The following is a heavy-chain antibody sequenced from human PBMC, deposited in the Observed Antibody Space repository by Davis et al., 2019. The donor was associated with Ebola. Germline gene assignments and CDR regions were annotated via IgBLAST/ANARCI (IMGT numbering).Heavy chain of an antibody. CDR1: GFTFSSYW. Sequence: SLKISCAASGFTFSSYWMPWVRQAPGKGLEWVSGISWDGDNLIYADSVKGRFTISRDNAKNSLYLQMNSLRAEDTALYYCAKDIRRSRGGMDVWGHGTSVIVSS. CDR3: AKDIRRSRGGMDV. CDR2: ISWDGDNL. D-gene: IGHD3-10*01. V-gene: IGHV3-9*01. J-gene: IGHJ6*02.